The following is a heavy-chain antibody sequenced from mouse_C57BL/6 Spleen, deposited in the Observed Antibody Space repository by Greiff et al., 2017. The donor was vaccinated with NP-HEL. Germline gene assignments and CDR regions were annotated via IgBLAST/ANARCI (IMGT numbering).Heavy chain of an antibody. Sequence: EVNVVESGGGLVQPGGSLKLSCAASGFTFSDYYMYWVRQTPEKRLEWVAYISNGGGSTYYPDTVKGRFTIARDNAKNTLYLQMSRLKSEDTAMYYCARQGITGEFAYWGQGTLVTVSA. J-gene: IGHJ3*01. V-gene: IGHV5-12*01. D-gene: IGHD2-4*01. CDR3: ARQGITGEFAY. CDR1: GFTFSDYY. CDR2: ISNGGGST.